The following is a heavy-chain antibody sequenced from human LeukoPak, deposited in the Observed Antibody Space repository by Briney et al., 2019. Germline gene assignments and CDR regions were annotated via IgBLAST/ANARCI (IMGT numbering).Heavy chain of an antibody. J-gene: IGHJ4*02. CDR1: GGSISSHY. CDR2: IYYSGST. D-gene: IGHD6-13*01. Sequence: SETLSLTCTVSGGSISSHYWSWIRQPPGKGLEWIGYIYYSGSTNYNPSLKSRVTISVDTSKNQFSLKLSSVTAADTAVYYCARSLGGSSGWYWNDYWGQGTLVTVSS. CDR3: ARSLGGSSGWYWNDY. V-gene: IGHV4-59*08.